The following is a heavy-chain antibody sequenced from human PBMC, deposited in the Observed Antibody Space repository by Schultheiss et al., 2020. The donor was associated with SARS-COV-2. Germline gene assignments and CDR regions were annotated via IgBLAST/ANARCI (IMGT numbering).Heavy chain of an antibody. V-gene: IGHV1-69*13. Sequence: VKVSCKASGGTFSSYAISWVRQAPGQGLEWMGGIIPIFGTANYAQKFQGRVTITADESTSTAYMELSSLRSEDTAVYYCASADTAMVKRFDPWGQGTLVTVSS. CDR3: ASADTAMVKRFDP. CDR2: IIPIFGTA. J-gene: IGHJ5*02. CDR1: GGTFSSYA. D-gene: IGHD5-18*01.